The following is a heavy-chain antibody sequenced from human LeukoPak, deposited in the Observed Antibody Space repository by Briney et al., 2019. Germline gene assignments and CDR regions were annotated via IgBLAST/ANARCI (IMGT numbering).Heavy chain of an antibody. CDR1: GFTFGTYA. V-gene: IGHV3-23*01. CDR2: ITGSGGTT. Sequence: SGGSLRLSCAASGFTFGTYAMSWVRQAPGKGLEWVSAITGSGGTTYYGDSVKGRFTISRDNSKHTLYLHMNSLRAEDAAVYYCAKDGDYYDGESHFDFWGQGTLVTVSS. J-gene: IGHJ4*02. CDR3: AKDGDYYDGESHFDF. D-gene: IGHD3-22*01.